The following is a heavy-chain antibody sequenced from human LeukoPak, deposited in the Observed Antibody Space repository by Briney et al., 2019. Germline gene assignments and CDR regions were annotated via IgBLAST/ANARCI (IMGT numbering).Heavy chain of an antibody. CDR2: ISSNGGST. Sequence: GGSLRLSCAASGFIFSSYAMRGVRQAPRKGLEYGSGISSNGGSTYYTNSVKSRVIISTDNSKNTLYLQMGSVRAEDTAVYYCARDRGYYYDSSGDQAFDIWGQGTMVTVSS. V-gene: IGHV3-64*01. CDR1: GFIFSSYA. CDR3: ARDRGYYYDSSGDQAFDI. D-gene: IGHD3-22*01. J-gene: IGHJ3*02.